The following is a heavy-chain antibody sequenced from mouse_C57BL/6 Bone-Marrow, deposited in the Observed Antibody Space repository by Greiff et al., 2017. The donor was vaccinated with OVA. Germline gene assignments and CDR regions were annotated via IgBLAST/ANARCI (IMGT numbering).Heavy chain of an antibody. CDR1: GYAFSSYW. Sequence: QVQLKQSGAELVKPGASVKISCKASGYAFSSYWMNWMKQRPGKGLEWIGQIYPGDGDTNYNGKFKGKATLTADKSSSTAYMQLSSLTSEDSAVYFCARSYYGSSYFDYWGQGTTLTVSS. D-gene: IGHD1-1*01. CDR3: ARSYYGSSYFDY. J-gene: IGHJ2*01. V-gene: IGHV1-80*01. CDR2: IYPGDGDT.